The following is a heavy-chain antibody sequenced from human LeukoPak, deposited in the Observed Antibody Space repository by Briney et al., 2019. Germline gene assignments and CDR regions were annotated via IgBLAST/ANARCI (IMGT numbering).Heavy chain of an antibody. Sequence: GGSLRLSCAASGFTFSTYWMHWVRQAPGKGLVWVSRISSDAITTNYADSVKGRFTVSRDNAKNTLYLQMNSLRDEDTAVYYCARRPCSGGICFPPDYWGQGTLVTVSS. CDR1: GFTFSTYW. V-gene: IGHV3-74*01. D-gene: IGHD2-15*01. CDR3: ARRPCSGGICFPPDY. CDR2: ISSDAITT. J-gene: IGHJ4*02.